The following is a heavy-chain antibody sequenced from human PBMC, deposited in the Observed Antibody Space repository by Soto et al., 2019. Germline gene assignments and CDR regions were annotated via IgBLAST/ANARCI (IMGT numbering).Heavy chain of an antibody. V-gene: IGHV1-46*01. J-gene: IGHJ3*02. CDR3: ASEKGGFDI. CDR1: GYIFTSHY. D-gene: IGHD2-15*01. CDR2: IAPSVGST. Sequence: QVQLVQSGAEVKKPGASVKVSCKASGYIFTSHYMHWMRQAPGQGLERMGFIAPSVGSTTYAQKFQGRVTMTRDTSSSSVYMELSSLRSEDTAMYYCASEKGGFDIWGQGTVVTVSS.